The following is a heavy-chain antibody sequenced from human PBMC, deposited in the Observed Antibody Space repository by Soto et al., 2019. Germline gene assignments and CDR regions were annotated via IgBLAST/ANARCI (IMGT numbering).Heavy chain of an antibody. CDR3: AHRRSDYYDSSGYYYGGWFDP. Sequence: QITLKESGPPLVKPTQTLTLTCTFSGFSLSTSGVGVGWIRQPPGKALEWLALIYWDDDKRYSPSLKSRLTITKDTSKNQVVLTMTNMDPVDTATYYCAHRRSDYYDSSGYYYGGWFDPWGQGTLVTVSS. V-gene: IGHV2-5*02. J-gene: IGHJ5*02. D-gene: IGHD3-22*01. CDR1: GFSLSTSGVG. CDR2: IYWDDDK.